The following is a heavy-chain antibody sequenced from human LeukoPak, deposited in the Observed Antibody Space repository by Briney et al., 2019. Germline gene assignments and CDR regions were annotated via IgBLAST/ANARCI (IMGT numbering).Heavy chain of an antibody. CDR3: ARESTGMDV. J-gene: IGHJ6*02. D-gene: IGHD2-2*01. CDR2: ISSSSTYI. Sequence: EWVSSISSSSTYIYYADSVKGRFTISRDNAQNSLYLQMNSLRAEDTAVYYCARESTGMDVWGQGTTVTVSS. V-gene: IGHV3-21*01.